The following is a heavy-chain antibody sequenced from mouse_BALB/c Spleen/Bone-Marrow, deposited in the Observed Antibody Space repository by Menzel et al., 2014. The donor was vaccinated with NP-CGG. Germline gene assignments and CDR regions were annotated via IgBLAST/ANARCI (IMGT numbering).Heavy chain of an antibody. V-gene: IGHV1-54*03. Sequence: QVQLQQSGAELVRPGTSVKVSCKASGYAFTNYLIEWVKRRPGQGLEWIGVINPGSGGTNYNEKFKGKATLTADKSSSTAYMQLSSLTSDDSAVYFCARRNDGWAMDYWGQGTSVTVSS. D-gene: IGHD2-3*01. CDR3: ARRNDGWAMDY. CDR2: INPGSGGT. CDR1: GYAFTNYL. J-gene: IGHJ4*01.